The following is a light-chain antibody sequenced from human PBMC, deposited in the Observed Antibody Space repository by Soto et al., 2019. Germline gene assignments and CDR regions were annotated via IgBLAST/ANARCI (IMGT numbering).Light chain of an antibody. J-gene: IGKJ4*01. CDR1: ESVSSSF. CDR3: QQDGSSPLT. Sequence: EIVLTQSPGTLSLSPGERATLSCRASESVSSSFLAWYQQKPGQAPRLLIYGASSRATGIPYRFSGSGSGTDFTLTISRLEPEDVAVYYCQQDGSSPLTFGGGTKVEIK. V-gene: IGKV3-20*01. CDR2: GAS.